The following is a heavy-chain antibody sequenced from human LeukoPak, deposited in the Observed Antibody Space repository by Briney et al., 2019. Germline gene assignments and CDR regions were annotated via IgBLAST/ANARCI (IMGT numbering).Heavy chain of an antibody. D-gene: IGHD5-12*01. J-gene: IGHJ4*02. CDR3: AKGAYDYIEIAYFDY. Sequence: GGSLRLSCVASGFSFNNYAMNWVRQAPGKGLEWVSLIIGSSGSTFYADSVKGRFTISRDKSKNTLYLQMNSLRAEDTAVYYCAKGAYDYIEIAYFDYWGQGTLVTVSS. V-gene: IGHV3-23*01. CDR1: GFSFNNYA. CDR2: IIGSSGST.